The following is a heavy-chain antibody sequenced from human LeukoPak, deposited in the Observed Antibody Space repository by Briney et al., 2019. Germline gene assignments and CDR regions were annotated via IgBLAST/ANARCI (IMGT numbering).Heavy chain of an antibody. J-gene: IGHJ4*02. V-gene: IGHV5-51*01. D-gene: IGHD3-22*01. CDR3: ARHGTSDDYYSYFDY. CDR1: GFSFTNYW. CDR2: IYPGDSDT. Sequence: GESLKISCKGSGFSFTNYWIGWMRQMPGKGLEWMGIIYPGDSDTRYSPSFQGQVTISADKSIGTAYLQWSSLKASDTAMYYCARHGTSDDYYSYFDYWGQGTLVTVSS.